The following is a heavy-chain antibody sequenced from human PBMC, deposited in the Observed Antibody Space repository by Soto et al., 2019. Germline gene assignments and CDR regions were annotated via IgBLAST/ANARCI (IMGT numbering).Heavy chain of an antibody. CDR1: GFSFSSYA. J-gene: IGHJ4*02. D-gene: IGHD6-13*01. V-gene: IGHV3-23*01. CDR3: ARDRERDAWYEDY. CDR2: ISGRDGST. Sequence: EVQLFESGGDLVQPGGSLRLSCVASGFSFSSYAMTWVRQAPGKGLEWVSVISGRDGSTYYADSVKGRFTISRDNSKNTLYLQMNSLRAEDTAVYYCARDRERDAWYEDYWGQGTLDTVSS.